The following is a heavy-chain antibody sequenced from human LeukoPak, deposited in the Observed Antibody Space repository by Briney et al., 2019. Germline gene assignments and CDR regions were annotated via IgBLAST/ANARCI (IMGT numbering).Heavy chain of an antibody. D-gene: IGHD3-10*01. Sequence: SETLSLTXAVYGGSFSGYYWSWIRQPPGKGLEWIGEINHSGSTNYNPSLKSRVTISVDTSKNQFSLKLSSVTAADTAVYYCARGSITMVRGVIIRSRWFDPWGQGTLVTVSS. CDR3: ARGSITMVRGVIIRSRWFDP. CDR1: GGSFSGYY. V-gene: IGHV4-34*01. J-gene: IGHJ5*02. CDR2: INHSGST.